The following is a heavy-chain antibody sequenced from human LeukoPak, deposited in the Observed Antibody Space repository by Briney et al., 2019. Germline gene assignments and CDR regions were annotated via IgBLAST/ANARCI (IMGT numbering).Heavy chain of an antibody. Sequence: GGSLRLSCAASGFTFSSYSMNWVRQAPGKGLEWVSSISSSSSYIYYADSVKGRFTISRDNAKNSLYLQMNSLRAEDTAVYYCARDLGIHYYDSSGYYTYWGQGTLVTVSS. J-gene: IGHJ4*02. CDR3: ARDLGIHYYDSSGYYTY. CDR1: GFTFSSYS. CDR2: ISSSSSYI. V-gene: IGHV3-21*01. D-gene: IGHD3-22*01.